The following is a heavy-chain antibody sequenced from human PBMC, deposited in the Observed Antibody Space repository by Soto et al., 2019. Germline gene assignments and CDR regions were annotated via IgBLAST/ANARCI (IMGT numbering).Heavy chain of an antibody. CDR3: ARDGEWELGPVEDYYFDY. Sequence: SETLSLTCTVSGGSISGGAYYWSWIRQHPGKGLEWIGYIFYTGSTFYNPSLKSRVAISVDTSKSQFSLKLNSVTAADTAVYYCARDGEWELGPVEDYYFDYWGQGTLVTVSS. D-gene: IGHD1-26*01. CDR1: GGSISGGAYY. CDR2: IFYTGST. J-gene: IGHJ4*02. V-gene: IGHV4-31*03.